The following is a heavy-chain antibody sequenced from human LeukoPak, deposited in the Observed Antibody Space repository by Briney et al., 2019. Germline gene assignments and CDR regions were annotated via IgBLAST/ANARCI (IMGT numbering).Heavy chain of an antibody. D-gene: IGHD6-19*01. CDR3: ARDQSSGWPLFDY. J-gene: IGHJ4*02. CDR1: GGSISSYY. V-gene: IGHV4-59*01. Sequence: KSSETLSLTCTVSGGSISSYYWSWLRQPPGKGLEWIGYIYYSGSTNYNPSLKSRVTISVDTSKNQFSLKLSSVTAADTAVYYCARDQSSGWPLFDYWGQGTLVTVSS. CDR2: IYYSGST.